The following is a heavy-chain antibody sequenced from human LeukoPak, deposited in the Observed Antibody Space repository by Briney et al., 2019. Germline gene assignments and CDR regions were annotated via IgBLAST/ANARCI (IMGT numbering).Heavy chain of an antibody. CDR1: GFTFDDYA. Sequence: PGGSLRLSCAASGFTFDDYAMHWVRQAPGKGLEWVSGISWNSGSMGYADSVKGRFTISRDNAKNSLYLQMNSLRAEDTALYYCARDNSVGDNAWWFDPWGQGTLVTVSS. J-gene: IGHJ5*02. V-gene: IGHV3-9*01. CDR3: ARDNSVGDNAWWFDP. CDR2: ISWNSGSM. D-gene: IGHD1-26*01.